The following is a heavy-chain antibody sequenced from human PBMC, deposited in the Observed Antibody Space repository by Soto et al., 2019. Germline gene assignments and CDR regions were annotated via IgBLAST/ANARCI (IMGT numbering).Heavy chain of an antibody. J-gene: IGHJ6*02. D-gene: IGHD2-21*01. CDR2: ISYDGSNK. CDR3: SGDEGSLRSNYGMDF. V-gene: IGHV3-30-3*01. Sequence: PGGSLRLSCAASGFTFSSYAMHWVRQAPGKGLEWVAVISYDGSNKYYADSVKGRFTISRDNSKNTLYLQMNSLRAEDTAVYYCSGDEGSLRSNYGMDFWGQGTTVTVSS. CDR1: GFTFSSYA.